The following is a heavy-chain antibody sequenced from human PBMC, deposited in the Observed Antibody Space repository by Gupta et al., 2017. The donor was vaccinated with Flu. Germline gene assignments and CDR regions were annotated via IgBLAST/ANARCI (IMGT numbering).Heavy chain of an antibody. CDR1: GFTFSSYE. D-gene: IGHD1-26*01. CDR3: AREHWDR. Sequence: EVQLVGSGGALVQPGGSLRLSCAISGFTFSSYEMRWGRQSPGRGLEWIALIAQMGTTYDTEPVRGRFASASDSAKRELYLQMSSLRDEDTAMEYCAREHWDRWGQGTPVPVSS. J-gene: IGHJ4*02. V-gene: IGHV3-48*03. CDR2: IAQMGTT.